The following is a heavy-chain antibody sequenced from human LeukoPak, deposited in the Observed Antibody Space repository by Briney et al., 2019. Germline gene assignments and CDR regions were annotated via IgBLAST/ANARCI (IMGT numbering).Heavy chain of an antibody. CDR3: ARGVYSSGWYSDY. CDR2: INPNSGGT. D-gene: IGHD6-19*01. V-gene: IGHV1-2*02. CDR1: GYTFTGYY. J-gene: IGHJ4*02. Sequence: ASVKVSCKASGYTFTGYYMHWVRQAPGQGLEWMGWINPNSGGTNYAQKFQGRVTMTRDTSISTAYMELSRLRSDDTAVYYCARGVYSSGWYSDYWGQGTLVTVSS.